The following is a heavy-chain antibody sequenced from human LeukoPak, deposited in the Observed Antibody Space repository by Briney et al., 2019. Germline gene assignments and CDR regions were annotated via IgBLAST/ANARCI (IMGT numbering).Heavy chain of an antibody. D-gene: IGHD1-26*01. J-gene: IGHJ3*01. Sequence: PGGSLRLSCAASGFTFSNCVMSWVRQAPGKGLEWVSGISGSGGSTYYADSVKGRFTISRDNSKNTLYLQMSSLRAEDTAVYYCAKGRSGSYYTDAFDFWGQGTMVTVSS. V-gene: IGHV3-23*01. CDR1: GFTFSNCV. CDR3: AKGRSGSYYTDAFDF. CDR2: ISGSGGST.